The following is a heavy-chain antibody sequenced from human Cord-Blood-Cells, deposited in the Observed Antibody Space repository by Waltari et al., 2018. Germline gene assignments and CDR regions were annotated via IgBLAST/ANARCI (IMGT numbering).Heavy chain of an antibody. D-gene: IGHD3-3*02. CDR1: GYTFTSYA. V-gene: IGHV1-3*01. Sequence: QVQLVQSGAEVKKPGASVKVPCKASGYTFTSYAMNWVRQAPGQRLEWMGWSHAGNGNTKYSQKFKGRVTITRDTSASTAYMELSSLRSEDTAVYYCARGPFLFDYWGQGTLVTVSS. CDR3: ARGPFLFDY. CDR2: SHAGNGNT. J-gene: IGHJ4*02.